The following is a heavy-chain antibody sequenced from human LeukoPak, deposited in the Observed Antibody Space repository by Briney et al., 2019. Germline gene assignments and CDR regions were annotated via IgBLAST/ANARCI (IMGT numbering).Heavy chain of an antibody. CDR3: ARKAYGLDV. CDR2: IKQDGSEK. CDR1: GFTFTNYA. Sequence: PGGSLRLSCVASGFTFTNYAMSWVRQAPGKGLEWVANIKQDGSEKYYVDSVKGRFTISRDNAKNSLYLQMNSLRAEDTAVYYCARKAYGLDVWGKGTTVTVSS. J-gene: IGHJ6*04. V-gene: IGHV3-7*03.